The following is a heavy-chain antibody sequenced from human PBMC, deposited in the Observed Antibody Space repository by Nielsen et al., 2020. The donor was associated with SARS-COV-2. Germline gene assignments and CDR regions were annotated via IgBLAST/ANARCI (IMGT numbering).Heavy chain of an antibody. CDR2: IYSGGTT. D-gene: IGHD6-19*01. CDR1: GFTVSSNY. J-gene: IGHJ6*02. V-gene: IGHV3-53*01. CDR3: AKGPTVAGRSYYYYGLDV. Sequence: GESLKISCAASGFTVSSNYMSWVRQAPGKGLEWVSVIYSGGTTHYADSVRGRFTISRDNSDNTLYLQMNSLRAEDTARYFCAKGPTVAGRSYYYYGLDVWGQGTTVTVSS.